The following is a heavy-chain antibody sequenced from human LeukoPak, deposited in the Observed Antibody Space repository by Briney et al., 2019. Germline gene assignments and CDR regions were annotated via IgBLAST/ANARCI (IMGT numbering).Heavy chain of an antibody. D-gene: IGHD4-11*01. CDR1: GFTFSSYW. V-gene: IGHV3-74*01. CDR3: AKDSGQSDYSNPYYFDY. Sequence: GGSLRLSCAASGFTFSSYWMHWVRKAPGKGLVWVSGIYSDGSSTSYADSVKGRFTISRNNAKNTLYLQMNSLRAEDTAVYYCAKDSGQSDYSNPYYFDYWGQGTLVTVSS. CDR2: IYSDGSST. J-gene: IGHJ4*02.